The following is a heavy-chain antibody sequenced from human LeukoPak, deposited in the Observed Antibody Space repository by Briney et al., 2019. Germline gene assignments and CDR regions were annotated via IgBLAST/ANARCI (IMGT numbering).Heavy chain of an antibody. CDR1: GGSFSGYY. V-gene: IGHV4-34*01. D-gene: IGHD3-22*01. CDR3: ARAFINCYDSSGYYPY. CDR2: INHSGST. J-gene: IGHJ4*02. Sequence: SETLSLTCAVYGGSFSGYYWSWIRQPPGKGLEWIGEINHSGSTNYNPSLKSRVTISVDTSKNQFSLKLSSVTAADTAVYYCARAFINCYDSSGYYPYWGQGTLVTVSS.